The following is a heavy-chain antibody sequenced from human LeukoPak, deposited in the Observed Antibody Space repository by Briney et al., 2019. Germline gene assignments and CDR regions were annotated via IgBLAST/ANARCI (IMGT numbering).Heavy chain of an antibody. J-gene: IGHJ4*02. V-gene: IGHV3-23*01. CDR1: GFTFSSYA. CDR3: AKDTQPYYYDSSGYFG. Sequence: GGSLRLSCAASGFTFSSYAMSWVRQAPGKGLEWVSAISGSGGSTYYADSVKGRFTISRDNSKNTLYLQMNSLRAEDTAVYYCAKDTQPYYYDSSGYFGWGQGTLVTVSS. D-gene: IGHD3-22*01. CDR2: ISGSGGST.